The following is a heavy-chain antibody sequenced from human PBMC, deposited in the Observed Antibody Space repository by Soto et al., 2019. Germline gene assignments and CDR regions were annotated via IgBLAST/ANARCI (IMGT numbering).Heavy chain of an antibody. J-gene: IGHJ6*03. V-gene: IGHV1-8*01. Sequence: ASVKVSCKASGYTFTSYDINWVRQATGQGLEWMGWMNPNSGNTGYAQKFQGRVTMTRNTSISTAYMELSSLRSEDTAVYYCVRGQSSSWYLDYYYYYMDVWGKGTTVTVSS. D-gene: IGHD6-13*01. CDR3: VRGQSSSWYLDYYYYYMDV. CDR2: MNPNSGNT. CDR1: GYTFTSYD.